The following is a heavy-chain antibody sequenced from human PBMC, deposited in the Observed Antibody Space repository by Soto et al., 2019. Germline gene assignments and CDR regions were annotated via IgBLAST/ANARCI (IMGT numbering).Heavy chain of an antibody. D-gene: IGHD3-22*01. Sequence: QVQLQESGPGLVKPSQTLSLTCTVSGGSIRSGGYYWSWIRQHPGKGLEWIGYIHYSGSTLYNPSLKSRVTISVDTSKNQFSLKLRSATAADTVVYYCARDSDSRGYWPYYFDYWGQGALVTVSS. CDR3: ARDSDSRGYWPYYFDY. CDR2: IHYSGST. CDR1: GGSIRSGGYY. V-gene: IGHV4-31*03. J-gene: IGHJ4*02.